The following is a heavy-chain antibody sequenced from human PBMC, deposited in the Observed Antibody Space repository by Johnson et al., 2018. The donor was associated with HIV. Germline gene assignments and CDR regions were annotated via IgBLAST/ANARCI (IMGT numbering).Heavy chain of an antibody. CDR1: GFTFDDYA. V-gene: IGHV3-9*01. D-gene: IGHD3-22*01. CDR3: ARGRYYDSSGYESGAFDI. CDR2: ISWNSGSI. J-gene: IGHJ3*02. Sequence: VQVVESGGGLVQPGRSLRLSCAASGFTFDDYAMHWVRQAPGKDLEWVSGISWNSGSIGYADSVKGRFTISRDNAKNSLYLQMNSLRVEDTAVYYCARGRYYDSSGYESGAFDIWGQGTMVTVSS.